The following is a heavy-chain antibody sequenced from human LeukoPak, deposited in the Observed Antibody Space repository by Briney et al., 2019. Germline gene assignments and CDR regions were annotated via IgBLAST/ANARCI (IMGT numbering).Heavy chain of an antibody. CDR3: ARATDDFWSGYYAFDY. CDR2: IYYSGST. Sequence: SETLSLTCTVSGGSISSYYWSWIRQPPGKGLEWIGYIYYSGSTNYNPSLKSRVTISVDTSKNQFSLKLSSVTAADTAVYYCARATDDFWSGYYAFDYWGQGTLVTVSS. V-gene: IGHV4-59*01. D-gene: IGHD3-3*01. J-gene: IGHJ4*02. CDR1: GGSISSYY.